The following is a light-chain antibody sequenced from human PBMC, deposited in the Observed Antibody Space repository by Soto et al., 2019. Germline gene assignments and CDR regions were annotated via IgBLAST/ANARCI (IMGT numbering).Light chain of an antibody. CDR1: QDIGTY. Sequence: DIQMTQSPSSLSASVGDRVIITCLASQDIGTYLAWYQQKSGKAPKLLIYDASYLETGVPSRFSASGSGTEFYFTISSLQPEDFATYYCQQHAELPLTFGRGTNIDIK. CDR2: DAS. V-gene: IGKV1-33*01. J-gene: IGKJ4*01. CDR3: QQHAELPLT.